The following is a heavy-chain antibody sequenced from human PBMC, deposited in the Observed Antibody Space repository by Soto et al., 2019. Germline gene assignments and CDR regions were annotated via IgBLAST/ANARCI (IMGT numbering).Heavy chain of an antibody. CDR3: AKERPGTAVNGPFDY. V-gene: IGHV3-23*01. CDR1: GFTFSNYA. CDR2: INAGGEVT. J-gene: IGHJ4*02. Sequence: GESLKISCAASGFTFSNYAMGWVRQAPGKGLEWVSSINAGGEVTYYADPAQGRFTISRDNSKKVLSLQMSSLRAEDTAVYFCAKERPGTAVNGPFDYWGQGTLVTVSS. D-gene: IGHD6-19*01.